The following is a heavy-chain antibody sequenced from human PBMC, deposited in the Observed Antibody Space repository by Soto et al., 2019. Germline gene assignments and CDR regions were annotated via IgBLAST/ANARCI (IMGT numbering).Heavy chain of an antibody. D-gene: IGHD6-13*01. Sequence: SAKLCWKACGVGLGSYSSSWVRQSTRQGLEWMGGIIPIFGTANYAQKFQGRVTITADESTSTAYMELSSLRSEDTAVYYCARDLVAAAGTGSRGMDVWGQGTTVTVSS. CDR3: ARDLVAAAGTGSRGMDV. V-gene: IGHV1-69*13. CDR1: GVGLGSYS. J-gene: IGHJ6*02. CDR2: IIPIFGTA.